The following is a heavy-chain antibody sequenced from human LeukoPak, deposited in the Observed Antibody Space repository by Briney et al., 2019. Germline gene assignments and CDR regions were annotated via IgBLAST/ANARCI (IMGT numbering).Heavy chain of an antibody. D-gene: IGHD3-10*01. J-gene: IGHJ5*02. CDR1: GFTVSSNY. V-gene: IGHV3-53*01. CDR3: ARVYMVRGVKSHNWFDP. Sequence: GGSLRLSCAASGFTVSSNYMSWVRQAPGKGLEWVSVICSGGSTYYADSVKGRFTISRDNSKNTLYLQMNSLRAEDTAVYYCARVYMVRGVKSHNWFDPWGQGTLVTVSS. CDR2: ICSGGST.